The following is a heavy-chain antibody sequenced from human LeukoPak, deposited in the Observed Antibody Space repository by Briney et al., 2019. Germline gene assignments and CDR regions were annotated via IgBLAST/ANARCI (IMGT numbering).Heavy chain of an antibody. CDR3: ARLRGFGVITAYYYAMDV. D-gene: IGHD3-3*01. V-gene: IGHV4-59*08. CDR2: IYYRGST. CDR1: GGSISRYY. J-gene: IGHJ6*02. Sequence: SETLSLTCTVSGGSISRYYWSWIRQPPGKGLEWIGYIYYRGSTNYNPSLKSRVTISLDTSQNQFSLKLSSVTAADTAVYYCARLRGFGVITAYYYAMDVWGQGTTVTVSS.